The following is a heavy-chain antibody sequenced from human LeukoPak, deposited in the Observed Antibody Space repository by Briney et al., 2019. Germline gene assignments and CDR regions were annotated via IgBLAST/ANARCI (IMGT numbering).Heavy chain of an antibody. CDR1: GGSISTYY. CDR3: ARGTPGKYWFDP. J-gene: IGHJ5*02. V-gene: IGHV4-59*01. Sequence: PSETLSLTCTISGGSISTYYWNWIRQPPGKGLEWIGYVYYSGSTNYNPSLKSRVTISVDTSKNQFSLKVSSVTAADTAVYYCARGTPGKYWFDPWGQGTLVTVSS. CDR2: VYYSGST. D-gene: IGHD2-2*01.